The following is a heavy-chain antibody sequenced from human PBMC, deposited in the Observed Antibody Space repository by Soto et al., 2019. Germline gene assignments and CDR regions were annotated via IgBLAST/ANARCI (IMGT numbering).Heavy chain of an antibody. CDR2: IYYSGST. Sequence: SETLSLTCTVSGGSISSSSYYWSWIRQPPGKGLEWIGYIYYSGSTNYNPSLKSRVTISVDTSKNQFSLKLTSVTAADTAVYYCASVDIVGDARNAFDIWGQGTMVTVSS. CDR3: ASVDIVGDARNAFDI. CDR1: GGSISSSSYY. V-gene: IGHV4-61*01. D-gene: IGHD1-26*01. J-gene: IGHJ3*02.